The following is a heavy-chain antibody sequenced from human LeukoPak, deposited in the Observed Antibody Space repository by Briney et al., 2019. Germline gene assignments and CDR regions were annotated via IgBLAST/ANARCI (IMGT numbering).Heavy chain of an antibody. J-gene: IGHJ5*02. CDR2: ITGSGANT. CDR1: GFTFSSYA. Sequence: GGSLRLSCAASGFTFSSYAMSWVRQAPGKGLEWISSITGSGANTFYADSVKGRVTISRDNSENMLHPQVKSLRAEDTAIYYCAKGISSQKIDWFDPWGQGTLVTVSS. CDR3: AKGISSQKIDWFDP. V-gene: IGHV3-23*01. D-gene: IGHD2-15*01.